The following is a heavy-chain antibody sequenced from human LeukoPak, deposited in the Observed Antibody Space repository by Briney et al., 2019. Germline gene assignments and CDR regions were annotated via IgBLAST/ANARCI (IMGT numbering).Heavy chain of an antibody. Sequence: SETLSLTCTVSGGSISSYYWSWIRQPPGKGLEWIGYIYYSGSTNYNPSLKSRVTISVDTSKNQFSLKLSSVTAADTAVYYCARDLRGPLGYFDLWGRGTLVTVST. CDR3: ARDLRGPLGYFDL. CDR2: IYYSGST. D-gene: IGHD3-10*01. V-gene: IGHV4-59*01. CDR1: GGSISSYY. J-gene: IGHJ2*01.